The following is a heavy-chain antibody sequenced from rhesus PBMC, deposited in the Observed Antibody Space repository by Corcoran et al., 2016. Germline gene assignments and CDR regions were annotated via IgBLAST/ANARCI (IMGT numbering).Heavy chain of an antibody. Sequence: QVQLQESGTGLVKPGASVKVSCKASGLTFGCYAISWVRQAPGQGLEWMGVIIPLVGITNYAEKFQGRVTITAETSTSTAYMELSRLRSEDTAVYYCARDGDSGSWNEYWYFDLWGPGTPITISS. CDR1: GLTFGCYA. J-gene: IGHJ2*01. CDR2: IIPLVGIT. V-gene: IGHV1-198*02. CDR3: ARDGDSGSWNEYWYFDL. D-gene: IGHD6-25*01.